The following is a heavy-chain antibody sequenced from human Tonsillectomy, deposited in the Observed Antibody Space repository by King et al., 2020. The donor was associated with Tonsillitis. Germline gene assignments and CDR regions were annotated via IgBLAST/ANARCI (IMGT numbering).Heavy chain of an antibody. CDR2: INSSGGST. CDR1: GFTFSSYA. CDR3: AKALQPNRDWYFDL. Sequence: VQLVESGGGLVQPGGSLRLSCAASGFTFSSYAMSWVRQAPGKGLEWVSGINSSGGSTYYADSVKGRFTISRDNSKNTLYLQMNSLRAEDTAVYYCAKALQPNRDWYFDLWGRGTLVTVSS. D-gene: IGHD1-14*01. J-gene: IGHJ2*01. V-gene: IGHV3-23*04.